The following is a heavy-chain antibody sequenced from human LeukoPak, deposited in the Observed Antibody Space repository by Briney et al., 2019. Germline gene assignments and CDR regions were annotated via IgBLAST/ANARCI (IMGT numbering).Heavy chain of an antibody. CDR1: GYTFTDYY. CDR3: AREGSTIIDTNWVDP. Sequence: ASVKVSCKASGYTFTDYYIHWVRQAPGQGLEWMGWMNPNNGVTNYAQRFQGRVSMTRDTSITTAYMELTNLRSDDTAMDYCAREGSTIIDTNWVDPWGQGTLVIVSS. J-gene: IGHJ5*02. D-gene: IGHD3-22*01. CDR2: MNPNNGVT. V-gene: IGHV1-2*02.